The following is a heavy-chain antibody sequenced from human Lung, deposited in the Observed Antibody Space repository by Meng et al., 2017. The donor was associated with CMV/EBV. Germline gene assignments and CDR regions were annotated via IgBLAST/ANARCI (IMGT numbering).Heavy chain of an antibody. CDR3: VKFFRWDQPDDAFDI. D-gene: IGHD1-26*01. CDR1: GFTFSRYG. Sequence: GGSLRLSCAASGFTFSRYGMDWVRQGSGKGLEWVTFIENDGSSKYYADSVKGRFTISRDNFKNTVHLQINSLRAEDTALYYCVKFFRWDQPDDAFDIWGHGTMVTVSS. CDR2: IENDGSSK. J-gene: IGHJ3*02. V-gene: IGHV3-30*02.